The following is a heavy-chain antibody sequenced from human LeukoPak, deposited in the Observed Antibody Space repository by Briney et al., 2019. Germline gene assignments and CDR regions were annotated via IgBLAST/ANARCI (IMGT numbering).Heavy chain of an antibody. J-gene: IGHJ4*02. CDR1: GFTFSTYA. Sequence: GGSLRLSCAASGFTFSTYAMSWVRQAPGKGLEWVSAITDNGGTTYYADSVKGRFTISRDNSKDTLYLQMNSLRVEDTAVYYCARAGDCTNGICYTADFDYWGQGTLLTVPS. CDR2: ITDNGGTT. D-gene: IGHD2-8*01. V-gene: IGHV3-23*01. CDR3: ARAGDCTNGICYTADFDY.